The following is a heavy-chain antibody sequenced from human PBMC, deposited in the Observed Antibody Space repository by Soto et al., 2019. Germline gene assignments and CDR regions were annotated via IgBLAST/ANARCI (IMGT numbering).Heavy chain of an antibody. CDR3: ATDLAGQGVTTLYAVDI. V-gene: IGHV1-24*01. CDR2: VDPEDGDT. J-gene: IGHJ3*02. D-gene: IGHD4-17*01. Sequence: QVQLVQSGAEVKKPGASVTVSCKVSGYTLTELSMNWVRQAPGKGLEWMGGVDPEDGDTIYAQKFQGRVTMTEDTSTDTAYMELSSLRSEDTAVYSGATDLAGQGVTTLYAVDICGQGTMVTVSS. CDR1: GYTLTELS.